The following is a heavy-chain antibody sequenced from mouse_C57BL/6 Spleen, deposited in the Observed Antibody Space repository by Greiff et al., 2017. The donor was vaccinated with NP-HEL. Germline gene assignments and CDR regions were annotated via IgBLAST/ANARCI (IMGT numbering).Heavy chain of an antibody. J-gene: IGHJ1*03. Sequence: VQLQQSGAELMKPGASVKLSCKATGYTFTGYWIEWVKQRPGHGLEWIGEILPGSGSTNDNEKFKGKATLTADTSSNTAYMQLSSLTTEDSAIYYCARGDKSWYFDVWGTGTTVTVSS. V-gene: IGHV1-9*01. CDR1: GYTFTGYW. CDR3: ARGDKSWYFDV. CDR2: ILPGSGST.